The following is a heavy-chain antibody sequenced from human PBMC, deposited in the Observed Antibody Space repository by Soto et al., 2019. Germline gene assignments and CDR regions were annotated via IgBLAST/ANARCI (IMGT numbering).Heavy chain of an antibody. D-gene: IGHD3-22*01. J-gene: IGHJ5*02. CDR1: GGSISTNTYY. Sequence: SETLSLTCTVSGGSISTNTYYWGWIRQPPGKGLEWIGSIDYRGSTYYNSSLKSRLSTSVDTSKNQFSLEVSSVTAADTAVYYYDSSGYPNWFDPWGQGTLVTVSS. V-gene: IGHV4-39*01. CDR2: IDYRGST. CDR3: DSSGYPNWFDP.